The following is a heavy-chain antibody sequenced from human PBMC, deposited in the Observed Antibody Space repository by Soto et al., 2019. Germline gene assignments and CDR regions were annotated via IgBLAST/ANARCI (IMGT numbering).Heavy chain of an antibody. CDR2: ISYDGSRK. V-gene: IGHV3-30-3*01. CDR1: GFTFSDYA. CDR3: AKVRRVGANYFDY. Sequence: GGSLRLSCAASGFTFSDYAMHLVRQAPGKGLEWVALISYDGSRKYYTDSVKGRFSISRDNSKSTLYLQMDSLRPDDTAVYYCAKVRRVGANYFDYWGQGTLVTVSS. J-gene: IGHJ4*02. D-gene: IGHD1-26*01.